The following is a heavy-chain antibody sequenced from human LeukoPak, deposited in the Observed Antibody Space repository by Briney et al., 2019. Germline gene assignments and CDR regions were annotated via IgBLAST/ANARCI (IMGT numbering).Heavy chain of an antibody. V-gene: IGHV3-30*18. CDR3: AKALTIAAAGTYYFDY. CDR1: GFTFSSYG. CDR2: ISYDGNNK. D-gene: IGHD6-13*01. J-gene: IGHJ4*02. Sequence: GGSPRLSCAASGFTFSSYGMHWVRQASGKGLEWVAVISYDGNNKYSADSVKGRFTISRDNSKNTLYLQMNSLRAEDTAVYYCAKALTIAAAGTYYFDYWGQGTLVTVSS.